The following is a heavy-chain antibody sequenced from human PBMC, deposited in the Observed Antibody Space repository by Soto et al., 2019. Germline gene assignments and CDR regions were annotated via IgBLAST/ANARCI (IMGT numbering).Heavy chain of an antibody. J-gene: IGHJ6*01. Sequence: SETLSLTWTVSGGSISDFYWSWIRQPPGKGLERIGYIYYSGSTNYNPSLKCRVTSSVDTSKNRFSLNMRSMSPADTAVCDCACSGRLADRSFGCWG. D-gene: IGHD1-26*01. CDR2: IYYSGST. V-gene: IGHV4-59*01. CDR3: ACSGRLADRSFGC. CDR1: GGSISDFY.